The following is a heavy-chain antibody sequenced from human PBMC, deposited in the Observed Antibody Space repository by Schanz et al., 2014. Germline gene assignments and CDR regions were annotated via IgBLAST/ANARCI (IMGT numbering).Heavy chain of an antibody. CDR2: ISSSGSTI. D-gene: IGHD2-21*01. J-gene: IGHJ4*02. CDR3: AREDCSATSCYFRY. Sequence: QVQLVESGGGLVKPGGSLRLSCAASGFTFSDYYMSWIRQAPGKGLEWVSYISSSGSTIYYADSVKGRFTISRDNSNNTVYLQMNTLRAEDTAVYYCAREDCSATSCYFRYWGQGTLVTVSS. CDR1: GFTFSDYY. V-gene: IGHV3-11*04.